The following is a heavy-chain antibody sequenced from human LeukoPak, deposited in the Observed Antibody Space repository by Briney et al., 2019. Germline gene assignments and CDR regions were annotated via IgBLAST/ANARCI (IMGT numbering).Heavy chain of an antibody. D-gene: IGHD6-13*01. CDR3: ASVAAAGPPEGAFDI. V-gene: IGHV4-34*01. CDR2: INHSGST. Sequence: SETLSLTCAVYGGSFSGYYWSWIRQPPGKGLEWIGEINHSGSTNYNPSLKSRVTISVDTSKNQFSLKVGSVTAADTAVYYCASVAAAGPPEGAFDIWGQGTMVTVSS. J-gene: IGHJ3*02. CDR1: GGSFSGYY.